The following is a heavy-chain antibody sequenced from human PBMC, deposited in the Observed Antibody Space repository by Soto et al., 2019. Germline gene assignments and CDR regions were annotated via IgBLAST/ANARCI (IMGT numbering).Heavy chain of an antibody. Sequence: PGGSLTLSCAASGFTFSTYSMNWFRQAPGKGLEWVSSISSSSSYIYYADSVKGRFTISRDNAKNSLYLQMNSLRAEDTAVYYCARYCSGGSCYSGYYYYGMDVWGQGTTVTVSS. CDR2: ISSSSSYI. CDR1: GFTFSTYS. V-gene: IGHV3-21*01. D-gene: IGHD2-15*01. J-gene: IGHJ6*02. CDR3: ARYCSGGSCYSGYYYYGMDV.